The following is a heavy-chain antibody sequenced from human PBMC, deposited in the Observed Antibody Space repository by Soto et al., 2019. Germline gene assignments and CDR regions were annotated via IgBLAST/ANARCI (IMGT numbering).Heavy chain of an antibody. V-gene: IGHV3-23*01. D-gene: IGHD2-2*01. CDR3: AKVPTIYCSSTSCQNYYYYGMDV. J-gene: IGHJ6*02. CDR1: GFTFSSYA. Sequence: GSLRLSCAASGFTFSSYAMSWVRQAPGKGLEWVSAISGSGGSTYYADSVKGRFTISRDNSKNTLYLQMNSLRAEDTAVYYCAKVPTIYCSSTSCQNYYYYGMDVWGQGTTVTVSS. CDR2: ISGSGGST.